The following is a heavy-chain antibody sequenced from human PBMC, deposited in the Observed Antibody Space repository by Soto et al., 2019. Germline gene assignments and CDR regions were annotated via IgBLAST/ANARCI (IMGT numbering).Heavy chain of an antibody. D-gene: IGHD3-9*01. CDR1: GFTFSSYW. V-gene: IGHV3-7*01. CDR3: ARTNVLRYFDRLLFAYYHEF. CDR2: IKQDGSEK. J-gene: IGHJ4*02. Sequence: GSLRLSCAASGFTFSSYWMSWVRQAPGKGLEWVANIKQDGSEKYSVDSVKGRFTISRDNAKRSLYLQMNSLRVEDTAVYYCARTNVLRYFDRLLFAYYHEFWGQGTVVTVSS.